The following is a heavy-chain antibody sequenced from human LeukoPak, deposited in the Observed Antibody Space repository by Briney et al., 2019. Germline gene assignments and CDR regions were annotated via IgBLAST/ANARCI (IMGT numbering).Heavy chain of an antibody. CDR2: ISSSSSFI. Sequence: GGSLRLSCAASGVTLSSYSMNWVRQAPGKGLEWVSSISSSSSFIYYADSVKGRFTISRDNAKNSLYLQMNSLRAEDTAVYYCAKAVPYYYDSSGYPFDYWGQGTLVTVSS. J-gene: IGHJ4*02. V-gene: IGHV3-21*04. CDR3: AKAVPYYYDSSGYPFDY. CDR1: GVTLSSYS. D-gene: IGHD3-22*01.